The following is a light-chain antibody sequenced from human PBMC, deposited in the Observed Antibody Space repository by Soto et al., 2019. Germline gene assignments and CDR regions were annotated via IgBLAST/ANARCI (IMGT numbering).Light chain of an antibody. CDR1: QGIRHD. Sequence: AIQMTQYPSSLSASVGDRVTITCRASQGIRHDLGWYQQKPGKAPKLLIYAASILQSGVPSRFSGSGSGTDFTLTISSLQPEAFATYCCLQDYNYPLTFGQGTKLEIK. CDR2: AAS. V-gene: IGKV1-6*01. CDR3: LQDYNYPLT. J-gene: IGKJ2*01.